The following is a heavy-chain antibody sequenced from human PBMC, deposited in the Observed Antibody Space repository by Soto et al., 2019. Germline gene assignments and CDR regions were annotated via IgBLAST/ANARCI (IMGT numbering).Heavy chain of an antibody. CDR1: GFTFSSNG. CDR3: TNGCSSSSNCYIIDY. J-gene: IGHJ4*02. CDR2: MSNDGSHT. Sequence: QVQLVESGGGVVQPGRSLRLSCAASGFTFSSNGMHWVRQAPGKGLEWVAVMSNDGSHTSYADPAKGRFTISRDYSKNTLYLQMNSLRAEDSGIYYCTNGCSSSSNCYIIDYWGQGALVTVSS. D-gene: IGHD2-15*01. V-gene: IGHV3-30*18.